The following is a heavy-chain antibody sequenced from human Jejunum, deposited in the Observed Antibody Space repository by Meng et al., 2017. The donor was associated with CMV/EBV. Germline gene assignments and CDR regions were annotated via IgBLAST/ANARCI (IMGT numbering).Heavy chain of an antibody. Sequence: CEASGFKFDDYEMTWVRQAPGKGLGCVSAISYGGGGTYSADSVRGRFTISRDNSKNTLYLEMNSLRVEDTAVYFCAKALSTWAPFDAWGQGTLVTVSS. CDR2: ISYGGGGT. D-gene: IGHD2-2*01. J-gene: IGHJ5*02. CDR3: AKALSTWAPFDA. V-gene: IGHV3-23*01. CDR1: GFKFDDYE.